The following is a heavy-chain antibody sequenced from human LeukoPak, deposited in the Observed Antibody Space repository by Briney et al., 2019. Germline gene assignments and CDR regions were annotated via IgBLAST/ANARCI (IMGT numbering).Heavy chain of an antibody. CDR2: IYSGGST. Sequence: GGSLRLSCAASGFIVSSSYMSWVRQAPGKGLEWVSVIYSGGSTYYADSVKGRFTISRDNSKNTLYLQMNSLRAEDTAIYYCARGMEPYYYYMDVWGKGTTVTVSS. CDR3: ARGMEPYYYYMDV. V-gene: IGHV3-53*01. CDR1: GFIVSSSY. D-gene: IGHD1-26*01. J-gene: IGHJ6*03.